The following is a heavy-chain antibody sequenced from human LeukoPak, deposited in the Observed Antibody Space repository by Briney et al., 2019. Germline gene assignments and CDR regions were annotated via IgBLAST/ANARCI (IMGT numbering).Heavy chain of an antibody. V-gene: IGHV3-48*03. D-gene: IGHD1-26*01. CDR2: ISSSGSTI. CDR1: GFTFENDK. CDR3: AREGSGKYYAFDI. J-gene: IGHJ3*02. Sequence: GGSLRLSCAASGFTFENDKMHWVRQAPGKGQEWVSYISSSGSTIYYADSVKGRFNIPRDNAKNSLYLQMNSLRAEDTAVYYCAREGSGKYYAFDIWGQGTMVTVSS.